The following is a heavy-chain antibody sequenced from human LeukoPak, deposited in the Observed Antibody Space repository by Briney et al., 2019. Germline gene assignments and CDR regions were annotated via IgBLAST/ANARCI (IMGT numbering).Heavy chain of an antibody. Sequence: SGGSLRLSCAASGFTFSSYAMSWVRQAPGKGLEWVSAISGSGGSTYYADSVKGRFTISRDNSKNTPYLQMNSLRAEDTAVYYCAKGENYYDSSGYSHYWGQGTLVTVSS. CDR1: GFTFSSYA. J-gene: IGHJ4*02. CDR2: ISGSGGST. CDR3: AKGENYYDSSGYSHY. D-gene: IGHD3-22*01. V-gene: IGHV3-23*01.